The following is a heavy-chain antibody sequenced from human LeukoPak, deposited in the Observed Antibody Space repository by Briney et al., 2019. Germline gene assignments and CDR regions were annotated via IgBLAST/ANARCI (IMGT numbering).Heavy chain of an antibody. CDR3: AKDAPDETYCGGDCPRAFDI. V-gene: IGHV3-23*01. J-gene: IGHJ3*02. D-gene: IGHD2-21*02. CDR2: ISGSGGST. Sequence: GGSLRLSCAASGLTFSSYAMSWVRQAPGKGLERVSAISGSGGSTYYADSVKGRFTISRDNSKNTLYLQMNSLRAEDTAVYYCAKDAPDETYCGGDCPRAFDIWGQGTMVTVSS. CDR1: GLTFSSYA.